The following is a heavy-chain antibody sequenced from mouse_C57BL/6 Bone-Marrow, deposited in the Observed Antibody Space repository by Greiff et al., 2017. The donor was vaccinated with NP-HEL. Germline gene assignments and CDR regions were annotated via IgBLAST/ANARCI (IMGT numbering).Heavy chain of an antibody. CDR1: GFNIKDYY. CDR2: IDPESGET. Sequence: EVQLQQSGAELVKPGASVKLSCTASGFNIKDYYMHWVKQRTEQGLEWIGRIDPESGETKYDPKFQGKATIPADTSSNTAYLQLSSQTSVVTAVYYCSRGEYSFYAMDYWGQGTSVTVSS. V-gene: IGHV14-2*01. D-gene: IGHD2-12*01. CDR3: SRGEYSFYAMDY. J-gene: IGHJ4*01.